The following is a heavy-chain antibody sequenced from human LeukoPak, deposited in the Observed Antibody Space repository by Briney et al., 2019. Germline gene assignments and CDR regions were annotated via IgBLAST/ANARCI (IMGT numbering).Heavy chain of an antibody. CDR2: INPNSGGT. CDR1: GYTFTGYY. D-gene: IGHD3-10*01. V-gene: IGHV1-2*06. CDR3: ARELLRRYWFDP. J-gene: IGHJ5*02. Sequence: ASVKVSCKASGYTFTGYYMHWVRQAPGQGLEWMGRINPNSGGTNYAQKFQGRVTMTRDTSISTAYMELSRLRSDDAAVYYCARELLRRYWFDPWGQGTLVTVSS.